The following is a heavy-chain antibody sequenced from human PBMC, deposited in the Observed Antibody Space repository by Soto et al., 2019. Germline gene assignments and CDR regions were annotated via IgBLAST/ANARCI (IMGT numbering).Heavy chain of an antibody. J-gene: IGHJ4*02. CDR1: GGSITRDGYY. V-gene: IGHV4-31*03. Sequence: SETLSLTCSVSGGSITRDGYYWSWVRQDPGQGLEWIGFVFYTGSTYYNPSLTSRAAMSLDRSNNQFSLELRSLTAADTGVYFCAGQPSYGDPMDYCGQRTLVT. D-gene: IGHD4-17*01. CDR2: VFYTGST. CDR3: AGQPSYGDPMDY.